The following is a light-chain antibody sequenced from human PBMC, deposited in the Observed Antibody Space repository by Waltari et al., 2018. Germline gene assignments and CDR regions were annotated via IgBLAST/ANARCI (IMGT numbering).Light chain of an antibody. CDR3: AAWDDSLNGRV. CDR1: SSNIGSNT. V-gene: IGLV1-44*01. Sequence: QSVLTQPPSASGTPGQRATISCSGSSSNIGSNTVNWYQQLPGTAPKLLIYRNNQRPSGVPDRFSGSKSGTSASMAISGLQSEDEADYYCAAWDDSLNGRVFGTGTKVTVL. CDR2: RNN. J-gene: IGLJ1*01.